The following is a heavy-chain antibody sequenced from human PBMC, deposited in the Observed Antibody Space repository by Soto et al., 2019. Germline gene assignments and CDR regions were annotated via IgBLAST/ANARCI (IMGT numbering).Heavy chain of an antibody. CDR2: ISGSGGST. J-gene: IGHJ4*02. CDR1: GFTFSSYA. CDR3: AKDGEIQLWLSYIFDY. D-gene: IGHD5-18*01. V-gene: IGHV3-23*01. Sequence: LRVSCAASGFTFSSYAMSWVRQAPGKGLEWVSAISGSGGSTYYADSVKGRFTISRDNSRNTLYLQMNSLRAEDTAVYYCAKDGEIQLWLSYIFDYWGQGTLVTVPQ.